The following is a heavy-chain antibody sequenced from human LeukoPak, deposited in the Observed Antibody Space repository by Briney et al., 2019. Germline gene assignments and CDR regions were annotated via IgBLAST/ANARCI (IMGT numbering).Heavy chain of an antibody. J-gene: IGHJ5*02. CDR2: IYPGDSDT. Sequence: GESLKISCKASGSTFTDYWIGWVRQMPGRGPEWMAIIYPGDSDTRYSPSFQGQVTISADKSINTAYLQWSSLTASDTAMYYCAREHAKGYSWFDPWGQGTLVTVSS. CDR3: AREHAKGYSWFDP. CDR1: GSTFTDYW. V-gene: IGHV5-51*01. D-gene: IGHD1-1*01.